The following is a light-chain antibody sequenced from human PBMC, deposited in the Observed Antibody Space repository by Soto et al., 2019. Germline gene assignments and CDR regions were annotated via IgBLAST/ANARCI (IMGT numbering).Light chain of an antibody. J-gene: IGLJ1*01. V-gene: IGLV2-14*01. CDR3: SSYTSSSTYV. Sequence: QSALTQPASVSGSPGQSITISCTGTSSDFGGYNYVSWYQQHPGKAPKLMIYEVSNRSSGVSNRFSGSKSGNTASLTISGLQAEDEADYYCSSYTSSSTYVFGTGTKLTVL. CDR1: SSDFGGYNY. CDR2: EVS.